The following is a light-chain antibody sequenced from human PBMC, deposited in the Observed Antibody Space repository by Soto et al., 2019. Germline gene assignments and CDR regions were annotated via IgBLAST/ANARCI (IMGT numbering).Light chain of an antibody. Sequence: ETVLTQSPGTLSLSPGERATLSCRASQSISSNNLAWYQQKPGQAPRLLIYGASSRATGIPDRFSGSRSGTDFTLTISRLEPEDFAVYFCQQYGNSPRTFGQGTKLEI. CDR3: QQYGNSPRT. CDR1: QSISSNN. V-gene: IGKV3-20*01. CDR2: GAS. J-gene: IGKJ2*01.